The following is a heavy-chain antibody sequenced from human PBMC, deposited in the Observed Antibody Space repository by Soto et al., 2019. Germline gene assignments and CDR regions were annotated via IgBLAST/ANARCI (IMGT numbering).Heavy chain of an antibody. Sequence: AAVKVSCKASGYTFTSYAMHWVRQAPGQRLEWMGWINAGNGNTKYSQKFQGRVTITRDTSASTAYMELSSLRSEDTAVYYCAGWDSGSYYIFDYWGQGTMATVSS. J-gene: IGHJ4*02. CDR3: AGWDSGSYYIFDY. D-gene: IGHD1-26*01. V-gene: IGHV1-3*01. CDR2: INAGNGNT. CDR1: GYTFTSYA.